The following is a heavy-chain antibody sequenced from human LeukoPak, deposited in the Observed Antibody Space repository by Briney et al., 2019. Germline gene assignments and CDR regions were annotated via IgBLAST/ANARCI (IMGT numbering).Heavy chain of an antibody. V-gene: IGHV3-11*06. J-gene: IGHJ6*02. CDR1: GFTFSDYY. CDR3: VRDRFSAVPGVIVPVEYVLDV. CDR2: ISSSSSSYT. Sequence: PGGSLRLSCAASGFTFSDYYMSWIRQAPGKGLEWVSYISSSSSSYTNYADSVKGRFTISRDNAKNSLYLQLNSLRAEDTGVYYCVRDRFSAVPGVIVPVEYVLDVWGQGTTVTVSS. D-gene: IGHD3-10*01.